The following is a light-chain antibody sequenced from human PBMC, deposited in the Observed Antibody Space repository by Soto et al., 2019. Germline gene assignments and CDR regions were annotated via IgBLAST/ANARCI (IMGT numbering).Light chain of an antibody. J-gene: IGKJ5*01. Sequence: EIVMPPSPDTLSFSPVEIVTLSFRASQNVGTNLAWYQQKPGQAPRLLIYGASTRATGFPARFSGSGSVTEFTLTISSMQSGDFAVYYCKQYNNWPITFGQGTQLEIK. CDR3: KQYNNWPIT. V-gene: IGKV3-15*01. CDR2: GAS. CDR1: QNVGTN.